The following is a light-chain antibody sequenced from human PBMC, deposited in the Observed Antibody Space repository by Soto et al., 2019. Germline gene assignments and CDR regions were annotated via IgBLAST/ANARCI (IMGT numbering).Light chain of an antibody. CDR1: QSVSSY. CDR3: QQRRNWPQVT. V-gene: IGKV3-11*01. Sequence: EIVLTQSPATLSLSPGERATLSCRASQSVSSYLAWYQQKRGQAPRLLIYDASNSATGIPARFSGSGSGTDFTLTISSLEPEDFAVYYCQQRRNWPQVTFGQGTRLEIK. CDR2: DAS. J-gene: IGKJ5*01.